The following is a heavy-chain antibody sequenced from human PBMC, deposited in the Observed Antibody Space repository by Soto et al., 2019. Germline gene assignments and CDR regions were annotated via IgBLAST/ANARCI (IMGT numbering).Heavy chain of an antibody. D-gene: IGHD4-4*01. CDR3: AVSSYSFDY. Sequence: ASVKVSCKASGYSFSSYGVNWVRQAPGQGLEWMGIINPSGGSTSYAQKFQGRVTMTRDTSTSTVYMELSSLRSEDTAVYYCAVSSYSFDYWGQGTLVTVSS. CDR1: GYSFSSYG. J-gene: IGHJ4*02. V-gene: IGHV1-46*03. CDR2: INPSGGST.